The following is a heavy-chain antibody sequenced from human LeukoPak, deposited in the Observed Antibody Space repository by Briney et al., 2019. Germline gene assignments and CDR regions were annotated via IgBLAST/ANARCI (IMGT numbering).Heavy chain of an antibody. Sequence: GGSLRLSCAASGFTFSSYAMSWVRQAPGKGLEWVANIKQDGSEKYYVDSVKGRFTISRDNAKNSLYLQMNSLRAEDTAVYYCARDVEYSYGHFDYWGQGTLVTVSS. CDR2: IKQDGSEK. CDR3: ARDVEYSYGHFDY. V-gene: IGHV3-7*01. J-gene: IGHJ4*02. D-gene: IGHD5-18*01. CDR1: GFTFSSYA.